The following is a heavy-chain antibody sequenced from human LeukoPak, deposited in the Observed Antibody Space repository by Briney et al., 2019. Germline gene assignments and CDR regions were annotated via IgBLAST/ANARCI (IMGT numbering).Heavy chain of an antibody. CDR1: GGSISSYY. D-gene: IGHD3-3*01. Sequence: SETLSLTCTVSGGSISSYYWSWVRQPPGKGLEWIGYIYYSGSTNYNPSLKSRVTISVDTSKNQFSLKLSSVTAADTAVYYCARDRSGYPDYWGQGTLVTVSS. V-gene: IGHV4-59*01. CDR2: IYYSGST. CDR3: ARDRSGYPDY. J-gene: IGHJ4*02.